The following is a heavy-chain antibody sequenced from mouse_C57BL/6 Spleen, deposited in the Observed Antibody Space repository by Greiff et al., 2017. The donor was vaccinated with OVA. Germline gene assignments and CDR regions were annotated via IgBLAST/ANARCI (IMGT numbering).Heavy chain of an antibody. CDR1: GFTFSDYG. CDR2: ISSGSSTI. V-gene: IGHV5-17*01. J-gene: IGHJ4*01. CDR3: ARSGVPYAMDY. D-gene: IGHD3-1*01. Sequence: EVQLVESGGGLVKPGGSLKLSCAASGFTFSDYGMHWVRQAPEKGLEWVAYISSGSSTIYYADTVKGLFTISRDNAKNTLFLQMTSLRSEDTAMYYCARSGVPYAMDYWGQGTSVTVSS.